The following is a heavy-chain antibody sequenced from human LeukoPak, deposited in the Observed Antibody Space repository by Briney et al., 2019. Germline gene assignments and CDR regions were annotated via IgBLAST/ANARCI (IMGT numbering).Heavy chain of an antibody. D-gene: IGHD6-13*01. CDR3: AKDPSSSWSFFDY. V-gene: IGHV3-48*04. J-gene: IGHJ4*02. CDR1: GFTFTSYS. CDR2: ISSSISTI. Sequence: GGSLRLSCAASGFTFTSYSMNWVRQAPGKGLEWVSYISSSISTIYYADSVKGRFTISRDNAKNSLYLQMNSLRAEDTAVYYCAKDPSSSWSFFDYWGQGTLVTVSS.